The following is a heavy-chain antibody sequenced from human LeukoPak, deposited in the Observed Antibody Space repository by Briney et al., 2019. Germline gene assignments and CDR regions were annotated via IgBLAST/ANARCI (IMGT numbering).Heavy chain of an antibody. Sequence: ASVKVSCKASGYTFTSYAMHWVRQAPGQRLEWMGWISAYNGNTNYAQKLQGRVTMTTDTSTSTAYMELRSLRSDDTAVYYCVSQPIYSNYANWFDPWGQGTLVTVSS. V-gene: IGHV1-18*01. D-gene: IGHD4-11*01. CDR2: ISAYNGNT. CDR3: VSQPIYSNYANWFDP. CDR1: GYTFTSYA. J-gene: IGHJ5*02.